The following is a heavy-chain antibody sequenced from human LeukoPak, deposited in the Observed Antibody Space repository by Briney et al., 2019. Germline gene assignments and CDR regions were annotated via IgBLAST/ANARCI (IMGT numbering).Heavy chain of an antibody. J-gene: IGHJ4*02. CDR1: GYTFSDYY. D-gene: IGHD3-16*01. Sequence: GLSLRLSCAASGYTFSDYYMSWIRQAPGKGLEGVSYISSSGSTTYYADSVKGRFTISRDNAKNSLYLQMNSLRSEDTAVYYCARDTLWVSASSDYWGQGTLVTVSS. V-gene: IGHV3-11*04. CDR2: ISSSGSTT. CDR3: ARDTLWVSASSDY.